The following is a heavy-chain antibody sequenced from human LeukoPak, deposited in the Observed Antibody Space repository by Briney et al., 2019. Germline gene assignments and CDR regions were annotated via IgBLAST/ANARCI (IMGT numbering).Heavy chain of an antibody. CDR3: ARTHCSGGSCYIDN. CDR1: GFTFSSYG. J-gene: IGHJ4*02. D-gene: IGHD2-15*01. Sequence: GGSLRLSCAASGFTFSSYGMHWVRQAPGKGLEWVAVIWYDGSNKYYADSVKGRFTISRDNSKNTLYLQMNSMRAENTAVYYCARTHCSGGSCYIDNWGQGTLVSVSS. CDR2: IWYDGSNK. V-gene: IGHV3-33*01.